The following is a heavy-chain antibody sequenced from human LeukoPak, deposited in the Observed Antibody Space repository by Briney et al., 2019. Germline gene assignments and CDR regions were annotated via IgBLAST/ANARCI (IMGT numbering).Heavy chain of an antibody. D-gene: IGHD3-16*01. V-gene: IGHV3-21*01. CDR2: ITSDSSYM. CDR3: ARLVWGGCSLDAFDL. CDR1: GFTISSYS. Sequence: GGSLSFSCVASGFTISSYSRNWLRQAPGLGLVWFTCITSDSSYMYYAFSVKVRFTIARDTAKNSHCQQMNSMRAEDTAVYYCARLVWGGCSLDAFDLWGQGTMVTVSS. J-gene: IGHJ3*01.